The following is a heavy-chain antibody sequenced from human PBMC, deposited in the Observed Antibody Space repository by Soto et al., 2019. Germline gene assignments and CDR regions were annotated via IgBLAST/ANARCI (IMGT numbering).Heavy chain of an antibody. CDR3: ARDSSNYAFDY. CDR1: GGSLNNYY. CDR2: IYYTGTT. J-gene: IGHJ4*02. Sequence: SPTVSLTCTVSGGSLNNYYWSWIRLAPGKGLEWIGYIYYTGTTKYNASLKSRVTMSVDESNNEVSLKMTSMTAADTAIYYCARDSSNYAFDYWAQGPQVT. D-gene: IGHD3-10*01. V-gene: IGHV4-59*01.